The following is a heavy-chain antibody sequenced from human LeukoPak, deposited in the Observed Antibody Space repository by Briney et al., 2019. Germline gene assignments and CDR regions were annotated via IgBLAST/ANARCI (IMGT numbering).Heavy chain of an antibody. CDR1: GDSVSSKSSA. CDR3: ARGFRSSGGNWFDP. J-gene: IGHJ5*02. CDR2: TYYSSKRYN. D-gene: IGHD2-15*01. Sequence: SQTLSLTCVISGDSVSSKSSAWSWMRQSPSRGLEWLGRTYYSSKRYNDSAVSVESRITINPATSKNQFSLHLNSVTPEDTAVYYCARGFRSSGGNWFDPWGQGTLVTVSS. V-gene: IGHV6-1*01.